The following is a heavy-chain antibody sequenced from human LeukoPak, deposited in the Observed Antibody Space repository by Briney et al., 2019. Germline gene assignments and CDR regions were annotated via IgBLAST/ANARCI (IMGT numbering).Heavy chain of an antibody. CDR1: GGSFSSYY. CDR3: AREGRITMVRGVYNWFDP. D-gene: IGHD3-10*01. Sequence: SETLSLTCAVYGGSFSSYYWSWIRQPPGKGLEWIGEINHSESTNYNPSLKSRVTISVDTSKNQFSLKLSSVTAADTAVYYCAREGRITMVRGVYNWFDPWGQGTLVTVSS. J-gene: IGHJ5*02. V-gene: IGHV4-34*01. CDR2: INHSEST.